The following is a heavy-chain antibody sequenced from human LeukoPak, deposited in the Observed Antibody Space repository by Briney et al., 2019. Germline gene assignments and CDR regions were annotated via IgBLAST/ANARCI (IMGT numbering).Heavy chain of an antibody. CDR2: ISSSSSTI. CDR1: GFTFSSYS. Sequence: GGSLRLSCAVSGFTFSSYSMNWVRQAPGKGLEWLSYISSSSSTIFYADSVKGRFTISRDNAKNSLYLQMNSLRDEDTAVYFCARDKGTYHNKYYFDYWGQGTLVTVSS. J-gene: IGHJ4*02. D-gene: IGHD1-14*01. V-gene: IGHV3-48*02. CDR3: ARDKGTYHNKYYFDY.